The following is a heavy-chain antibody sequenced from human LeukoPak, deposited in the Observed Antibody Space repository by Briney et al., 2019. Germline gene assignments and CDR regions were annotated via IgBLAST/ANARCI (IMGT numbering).Heavy chain of an antibody. CDR2: IIPIFGTA. Sequence: RVSCKASGGTFSSYAISWVRQAPGQGLEWMGGIIPIFGTANYAQKFQGRVTMTRDTSISTVYMELSRLRSDDTAVYYCARVLGDYYYYMDVWGKGTTVTVSS. CDR1: GGTFSSYA. D-gene: IGHD3-10*01. J-gene: IGHJ6*03. V-gene: IGHV1-69*05. CDR3: ARVLGDYYYYMDV.